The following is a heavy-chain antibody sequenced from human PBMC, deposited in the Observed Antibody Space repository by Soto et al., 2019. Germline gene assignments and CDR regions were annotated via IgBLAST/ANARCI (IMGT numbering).Heavy chain of an antibody. CDR2: MNPNSGNT. D-gene: IGHD6-13*01. V-gene: IGHV1-8*01. J-gene: IGHJ4*02. Sequence: VQLVQWGAEVKKPGPSVKVSCKASGYTFTSYDTTSVRQAPGKGLEWMGWMNPNSGNTGYAQKFQVRVTMAMNASMSTAYMELSSLRSEDTAVDYCERVRSISWGFAYWGQGTLVTVSA. CDR1: GYTFTSYD. CDR3: ERVRSISWGFAY.